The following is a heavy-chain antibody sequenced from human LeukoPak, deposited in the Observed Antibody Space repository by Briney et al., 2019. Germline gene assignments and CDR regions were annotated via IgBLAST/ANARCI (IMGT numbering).Heavy chain of an antibody. V-gene: IGHV4-39*07. D-gene: IGHD6-19*01. J-gene: IGHJ4*02. CDR2: IYHSGST. CDR3: ARVHKQWLVNDYFDY. CDR1: GGSISSSSYY. Sequence: SETLSLTCTVSGGSISSSSYYWGWIRQPPGKGLEWIGSIYHSGSTYYNPSLKSRVTISVDTSKNQFSLKLSSVTAADTAVYYCARVHKQWLVNDYFDYWGQGTLVTVSS.